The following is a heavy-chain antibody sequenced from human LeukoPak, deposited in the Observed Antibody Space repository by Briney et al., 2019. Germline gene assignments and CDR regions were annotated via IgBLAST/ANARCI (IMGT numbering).Heavy chain of an antibody. V-gene: IGHV3-15*01. Sequence: GGSLRLSCAASGFTFSNAWMSWVRQAPGKGLEWVGRIKSKTDGGATDYAAPVKGRFTISRDDSQNMPYLQMSSLKTEDTAMYYCTTRVTGDFGSYFDCWGQGTLVTVSS. CDR1: GFTFSNAW. D-gene: IGHD7-27*01. CDR3: TTRVTGDFGSYFDC. J-gene: IGHJ4*02. CDR2: IKSKTDGGAT.